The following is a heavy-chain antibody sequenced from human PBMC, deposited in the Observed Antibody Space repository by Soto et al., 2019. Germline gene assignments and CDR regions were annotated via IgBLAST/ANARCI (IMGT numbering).Heavy chain of an antibody. CDR2: ITWHSDSR. J-gene: IGHJ6*03. V-gene: IGHV3-9*01. D-gene: IGHD3-10*01. CDR3: AKEDSGFSGYMDV. Sequence: EVQLVESGGGLVQPGGSLRLSCIASGFNFNDHGMHWVRQAPGKGLEWVSGITWHSDSRGYADSVKGRFTISRDNAKNSLYLQMNSLRAEDTALYYCAKEDSGFSGYMDVWGKGTTVTVSS. CDR1: GFNFNDHG.